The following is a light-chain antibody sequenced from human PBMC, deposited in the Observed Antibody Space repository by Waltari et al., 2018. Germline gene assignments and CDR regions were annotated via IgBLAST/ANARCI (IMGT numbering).Light chain of an antibody. CDR1: QGISIS. J-gene: IGKJ4*01. CDR2: AAS. Sequence: DIQVTQPPSSLPASVGDRVTITCRASQGISISLAWYQQKPGTSPKLLIYAASTLQSGIPSRFSGGGSGTDFTLTINNLQPEDVSTYYCQSYYNVPITFGGGTRVEI. CDR3: QSYYNVPIT. V-gene: IGKV1-27*01.